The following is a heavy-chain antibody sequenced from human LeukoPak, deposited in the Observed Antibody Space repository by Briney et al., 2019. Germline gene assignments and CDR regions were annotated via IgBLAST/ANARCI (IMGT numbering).Heavy chain of an antibody. CDR2: IYWNDDK. D-gene: IGHD3-22*01. CDR1: GFSLSTRGVG. J-gene: IGHJ3*02. Sequence: SAPTLVNPTHTLTLTCTFSGFSLSTRGVGVGWIRQPPGKALEWLALIYWNDDKRYSPSLKSRLTITKDTSKNQVVLTMTNMDPVDTATYYCAHRRDYYDTGAFDIWGQGTMVTVSS. CDR3: AHRRDYYDTGAFDI. V-gene: IGHV2-5*01.